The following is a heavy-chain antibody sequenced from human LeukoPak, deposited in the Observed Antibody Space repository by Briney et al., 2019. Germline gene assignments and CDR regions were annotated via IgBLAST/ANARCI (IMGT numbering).Heavy chain of an antibody. D-gene: IGHD3-22*01. CDR2: ISGSGGNT. CDR1: GFTFSNSA. Sequence: GGSLRLSCAPSGFTFSNSAMSWVRQAPGKGLEWVSGISGSGGNTYYADSVKGRFTISRDNSKNTLNLQMNSLRAEDTAVYYCARDLGQYYDTSDNWFDPWGQGTLVTVSS. V-gene: IGHV3-23*01. CDR3: ARDLGQYYDTSDNWFDP. J-gene: IGHJ5*02.